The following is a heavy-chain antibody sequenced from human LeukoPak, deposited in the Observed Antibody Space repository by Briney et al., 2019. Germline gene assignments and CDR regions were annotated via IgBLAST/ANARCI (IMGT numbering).Heavy chain of an antibody. J-gene: IGHJ4*02. CDR2: IKSKADGGTT. Sequence: GGSLRLSCAASGFTFSNAWMSWVRQAPGKGLEWVGRIKSKADGGTTDYAAPVKGRFTISRDDSKNTLYLQMNSLKTEDTAVYYCTTDKSSPWEPQIWGQGTLVTVSS. V-gene: IGHV3-15*01. CDR1: GFTFSNAW. D-gene: IGHD1-26*01. CDR3: TTDKSSPWEPQI.